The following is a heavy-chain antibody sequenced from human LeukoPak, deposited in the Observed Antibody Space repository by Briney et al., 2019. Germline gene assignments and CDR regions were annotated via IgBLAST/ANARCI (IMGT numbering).Heavy chain of an antibody. CDR2: IYYSGST. CDR1: GGSISSYY. CDR3: ARDPDYYDPGY. V-gene: IGHV4-59*12. D-gene: IGHD3-22*01. J-gene: IGHJ4*02. Sequence: PSETLSLTCTVSGGSISSYYWTWIRQPPGKGLEWIGYIYYSGSTNYNPSLKSRVTISVDTSKNQFSLNLSSVTAADTAVYFCARDPDYYDPGYWGQGTLVTVSS.